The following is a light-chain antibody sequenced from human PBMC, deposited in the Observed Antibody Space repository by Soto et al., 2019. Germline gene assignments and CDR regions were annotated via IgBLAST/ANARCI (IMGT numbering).Light chain of an antibody. Sequence: EVVLTQSPGTLSLSPGERATLSCRASQSVSSGYLAWYQQTPGQAPRLLIYGVSSRATGIPDRFSGSGSGTDFTLTISRLEPEDFAVYYCQQYGSSQWTFGQGTKVEVK. V-gene: IGKV3-20*01. CDR3: QQYGSSQWT. CDR1: QSVSSGY. J-gene: IGKJ1*01. CDR2: GVS.